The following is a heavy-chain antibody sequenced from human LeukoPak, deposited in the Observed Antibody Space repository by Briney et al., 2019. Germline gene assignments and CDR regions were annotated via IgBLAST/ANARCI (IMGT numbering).Heavy chain of an antibody. Sequence: GGSLRLSCAASGFTFSNAWMSWVRQAPGKGLEWVGRIKSKTDGGTTDYAAPVKGRFTISRDDSKNTLYLQMNSLKTEDTAVYYCTTDYYDSSGYPGYWGQGTLVTVSS. V-gene: IGHV3-15*01. J-gene: IGHJ4*02. D-gene: IGHD3-22*01. CDR2: IKSKTDGGTT. CDR3: TTDYYDSSGYPGY. CDR1: GFTFSNAW.